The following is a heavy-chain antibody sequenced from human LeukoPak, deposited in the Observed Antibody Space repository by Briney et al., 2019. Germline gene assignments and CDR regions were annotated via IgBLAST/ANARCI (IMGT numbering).Heavy chain of an antibody. V-gene: IGHV4-39*07. CDR3: ARQEQQLIYNWFDP. J-gene: IGHJ5*02. D-gene: IGHD6-13*01. Sequence: SETLSLTCTVSGGSISSSSYYWGWIRQPPGKGLEWIGSIYYSGSTYYNPSLKSRVTISVDTSKNQFSLKLSSVTAADTAVYYCARQEQQLIYNWFDPWGQGTLVTVSS. CDR2: IYYSGST. CDR1: GGSISSSSYY.